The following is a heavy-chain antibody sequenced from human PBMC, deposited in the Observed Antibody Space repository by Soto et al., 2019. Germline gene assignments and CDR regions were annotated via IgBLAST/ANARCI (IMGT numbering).Heavy chain of an antibody. V-gene: IGHV4-31*03. CDR2: IYYSGST. Sequence: KPSETLSLTCTVSGGSISAGGYSWNWIRQHPGKGLEWIGYIYYSGSTHSNPSLKSRVNLSLDTSKKQFSLRPNSVTAADTAVYYCARGSNYGEGYYFDSWGQGTLVTVSS. J-gene: IGHJ4*02. CDR3: ARGSNYGEGYYFDS. CDR1: GGSISAGGYS. D-gene: IGHD5-18*01.